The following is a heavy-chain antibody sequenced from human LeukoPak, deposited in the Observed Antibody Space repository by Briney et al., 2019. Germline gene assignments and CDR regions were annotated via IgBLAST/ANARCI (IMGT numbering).Heavy chain of an antibody. CDR2: INQDGSVK. CDR3: ARDTVGVTDY. Sequence: GGSLRLSCAASGFTLSNYWMSWVRQAPGKGLEWVANINQDGSVKYYVDSVKGRFTLSRDNAKNSLFLQMNSLRAEDTALYYCARDTVGVTDYWGQGTLVTVSS. D-gene: IGHD1-26*01. J-gene: IGHJ4*02. CDR1: GFTLSNYW. V-gene: IGHV3-7*01.